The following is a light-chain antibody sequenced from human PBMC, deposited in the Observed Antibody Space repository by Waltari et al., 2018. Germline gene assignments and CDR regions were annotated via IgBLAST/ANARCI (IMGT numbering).Light chain of an antibody. CDR1: SSDVGSYNL. J-gene: IGLJ2*01. V-gene: IGLV2-23*02. Sequence: QSALTQPASVSGSPGQSITVSCTGTSSDVGSYNLVSWYQQHPGKAPKLLIFEVSQLPSGISKRFAGSKSGNTASLTFSGLQAEDGADYYCSSYAGNRSVVFGGGTKLTVL. CDR3: SSYAGNRSVV. CDR2: EVS.